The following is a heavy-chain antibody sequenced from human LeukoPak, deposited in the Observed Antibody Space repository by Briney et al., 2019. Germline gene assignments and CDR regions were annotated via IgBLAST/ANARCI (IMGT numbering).Heavy chain of an antibody. Sequence: GGSLRLSCTTSGFTFSDYSMEWVRQAPGKGLEWVSSITSSSSYTYYVQSVKGRFTISRDNAKKSVYLQMNSLRAEDMAVYYCARGFRSDQRYYYHYMDVWGKGTTVTVSS. V-gene: IGHV3-21*01. J-gene: IGHJ6*03. CDR1: GFTFSDYS. CDR2: ITSSSSYT. CDR3: ARGFRSDQRYYYHYMDV. D-gene: IGHD6-25*01.